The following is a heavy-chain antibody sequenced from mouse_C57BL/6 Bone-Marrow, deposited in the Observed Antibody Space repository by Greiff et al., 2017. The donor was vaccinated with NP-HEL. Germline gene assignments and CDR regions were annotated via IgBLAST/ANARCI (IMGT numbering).Heavy chain of an antibody. CDR2: IDPSDSYT. CDR1: GYTFTSYW. CDR3: ARSLTGTFPWFAY. Sequence: QVQLQQPGAELVKPGASVKLSCKASGYTFTSYWMQWVKQRPGQGLEWIGEIDPSDSYTNYNQKFKGKATLTVDTSSSTAYMQLSSLTSEDSAVYYCARSLTGTFPWFAYWGQGTLVTVSA. J-gene: IGHJ3*01. D-gene: IGHD4-1*01. V-gene: IGHV1-50*01.